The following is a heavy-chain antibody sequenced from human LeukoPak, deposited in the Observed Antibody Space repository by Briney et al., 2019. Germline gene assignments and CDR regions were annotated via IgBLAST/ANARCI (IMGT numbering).Heavy chain of an antibody. D-gene: IGHD6-13*01. V-gene: IGHV4-59*01. CDR1: GGSISSYY. Sequence: SETLSLTCTVYGGSISSYYWSWIRQPPGKGLEWIGYIYYSGSTNYNPSLKSRVTISVDTSKNQFSLKLSSVTAADTAVYYCARGGGVAAAGKPSRREVNWFDPWGQGTLVTVSS. J-gene: IGHJ5*02. CDR2: IYYSGST. CDR3: ARGGGVAAAGKPSRREVNWFDP.